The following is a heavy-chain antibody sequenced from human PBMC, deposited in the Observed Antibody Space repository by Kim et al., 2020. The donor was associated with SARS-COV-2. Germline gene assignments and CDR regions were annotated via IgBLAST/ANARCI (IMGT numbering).Heavy chain of an antibody. J-gene: IGHJ4*02. V-gene: IGHV3-11*01. D-gene: IGHD2-21*01. CDR1: GFGFGNFY. CDR3: ARRSNSFFDS. CDR2: ISDSGSSA. Sequence: GGSLRLSCAASGFGFGNFYMSWIRQAPGKAPEWVSYISDSGSSALYADSVKGRFTISRDNAKNSLYLQMNSLSAEDTGVYYCARRSNSFFDSWGQGTLVTVSS.